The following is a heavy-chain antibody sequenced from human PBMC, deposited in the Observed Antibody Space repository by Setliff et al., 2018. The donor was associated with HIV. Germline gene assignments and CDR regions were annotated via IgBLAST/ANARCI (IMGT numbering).Heavy chain of an antibody. D-gene: IGHD6-13*01. V-gene: IGHV4-38-2*02. Sequence: SEPLSLTCTVSGSSISSNYYWAWIRQAPGKGLEWIGCIDASANTYYIPSLKSRATISIDTSKNQLPLKLRSVTAADTAVYYCARIGSGWSVGWFDPWGQGTLVTVSS. J-gene: IGHJ5*02. CDR1: GSSISSNYY. CDR3: ARIGSGWSVGWFDP. CDR2: IDASANT.